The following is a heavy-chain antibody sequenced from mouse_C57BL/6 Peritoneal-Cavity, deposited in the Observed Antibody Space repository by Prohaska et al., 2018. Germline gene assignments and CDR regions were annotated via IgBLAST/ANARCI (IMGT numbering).Heavy chain of an antibody. J-gene: IGHJ4*01. CDR3: ARVYYEGTDY. Sequence: HGKSLEWIGYINPNNGGTSYNQKFKGKATLTVNKSSSTAYMELRSLTSEDSAVYYCARVYYEGTDYWGQGTSVTVSS. D-gene: IGHD2-4*01. CDR2: INPNNGGT. V-gene: IGHV1-22*01.